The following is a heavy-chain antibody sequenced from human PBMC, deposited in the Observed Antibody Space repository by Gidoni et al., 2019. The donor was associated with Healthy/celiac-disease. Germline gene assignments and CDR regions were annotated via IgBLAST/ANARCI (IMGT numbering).Heavy chain of an antibody. V-gene: IGHV3-11*05. CDR1: GFTFSAYY. Sequence: QVQLVESGGGLVKPGGSLGLSCAACGFTFSAYYMRWIRQAPGKGLEWVSYISSSSSYTNYADSVKGRFTISRDNAKNSLYLQMNSLRAEDTAVYYCAREGGLGYSSGRGRAFDIWGQGTMVTVSS. J-gene: IGHJ3*02. CDR3: AREGGLGYSSGRGRAFDI. D-gene: IGHD6-19*01. CDR2: ISSSSSYT.